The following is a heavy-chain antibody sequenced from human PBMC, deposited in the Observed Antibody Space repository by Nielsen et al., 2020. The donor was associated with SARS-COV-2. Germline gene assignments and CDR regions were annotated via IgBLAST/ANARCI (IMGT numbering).Heavy chain of an antibody. Sequence: ASVKVSCKASGYTFTSYGISWVRQAPGQGLEWMGWISAYNGNTNYAQKLQGRVTMTTDTSTSTAYMELGSLRSDDTAVYYCARADKQLVQYYYYYYMDVWGKGTTVTVSS. CDR2: ISAYNGNT. V-gene: IGHV1-18*04. J-gene: IGHJ6*03. CDR1: GYTFTSYG. D-gene: IGHD6-6*01. CDR3: ARADKQLVQYYYYYYMDV.